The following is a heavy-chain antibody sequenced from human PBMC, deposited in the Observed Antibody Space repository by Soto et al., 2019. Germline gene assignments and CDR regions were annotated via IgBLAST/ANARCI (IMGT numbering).Heavy chain of an antibody. CDR2: INPSGGST. Sequence: ASVMVSCKASGYTFTSYYMHWVRQAPGQGLEWMGIINPSGGSTSYAQKFQGRVTMTRDTSTSTVYMELSSLRSEDTAVYYCARDSDQLPTVGEFDYWGQGTLVTVS. CDR1: GYTFTSYY. V-gene: IGHV1-46*01. D-gene: IGHD2-2*01. J-gene: IGHJ4*02. CDR3: ARDSDQLPTVGEFDY.